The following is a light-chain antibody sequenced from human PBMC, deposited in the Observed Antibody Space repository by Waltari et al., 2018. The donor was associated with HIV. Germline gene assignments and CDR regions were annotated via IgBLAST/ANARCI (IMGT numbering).Light chain of an antibody. J-gene: IGKJ1*01. CDR3: QQYESFSRT. CDR1: QTIDRW. Sequence: TITCRASQTIDRWLAWYQQKPGRAPKLLIYKASNLESGVPSRFRGSGSGTEFTLTISGLQPDDSTIYYCQQYESFSRTFGQGTKVEI. CDR2: KAS. V-gene: IGKV1-5*03.